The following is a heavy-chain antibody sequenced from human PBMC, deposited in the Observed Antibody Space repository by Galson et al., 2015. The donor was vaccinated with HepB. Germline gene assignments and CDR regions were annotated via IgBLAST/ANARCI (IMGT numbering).Heavy chain of an antibody. Sequence: SLRLSCAASGFTFSSYSMNWVRQAPGKGLEWVSSIGSSSSYIYYADSVKGRFTISRDNAKNSLYLQMNSLRAEDTAVYYCARQDTARYYYGMDVWGQGTTVTVSS. D-gene: IGHD5-18*01. V-gene: IGHV3-21*01. J-gene: IGHJ6*02. CDR1: GFTFSSYS. CDR2: IGSSSSYI. CDR3: ARQDTARYYYGMDV.